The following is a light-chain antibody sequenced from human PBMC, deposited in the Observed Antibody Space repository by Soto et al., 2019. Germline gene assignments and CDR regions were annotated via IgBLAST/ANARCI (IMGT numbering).Light chain of an antibody. Sequence: EIVMTQSPATLSVSPEERATLSCRASHSVSSRLAWYRQKPGQAPRLLIYGASTRATGLPARFSGSGSGTEFTLTISSLQSEDFAVYYCQHYTNWPLTFGGGTKVDIK. CDR1: HSVSSR. CDR3: QHYTNWPLT. CDR2: GAS. J-gene: IGKJ4*01. V-gene: IGKV3-15*01.